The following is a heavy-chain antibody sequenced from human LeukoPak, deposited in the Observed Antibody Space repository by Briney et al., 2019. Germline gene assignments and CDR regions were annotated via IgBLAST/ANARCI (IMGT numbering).Heavy chain of an antibody. V-gene: IGHV1-2*06. CDR3: ASLYYYDSSGYYDFDY. D-gene: IGHD3-22*01. CDR2: INPNSGGT. J-gene: IGHJ4*02. Sequence: GASVKVSCKASGYTSTGYYMHWVRQAPGQGLEWMGRINPNSGGTNYAQKFQGRVTMTRDTSISTAYMELSRLRSDDTAVYYCASLYYYDSSGYYDFDYWGQGTLVTVSS. CDR1: GYTSTGYY.